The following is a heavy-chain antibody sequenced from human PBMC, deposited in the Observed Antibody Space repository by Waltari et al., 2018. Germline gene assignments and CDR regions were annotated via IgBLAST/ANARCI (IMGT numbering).Heavy chain of an antibody. D-gene: IGHD7-27*01. CDR1: GFPFSSYA. V-gene: IGHV3-30-3*01. CDR3: ASPLAGDLYYFDY. J-gene: IGHJ4*02. CDR2: ISYDGSNK. Sequence: QVQLVESGGGVVQPGRSLRLSCAASGFPFSSYAMHWVRQAPGKGLEWVAVISYDGSNKYYADSVKGRFTISRDNSKNTLYLQMNSLRAEDTAVYYCASPLAGDLYYFDYWGQGTLVTVSS.